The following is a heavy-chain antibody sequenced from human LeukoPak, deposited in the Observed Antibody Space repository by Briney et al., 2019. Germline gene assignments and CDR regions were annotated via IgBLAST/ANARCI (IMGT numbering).Heavy chain of an antibody. Sequence: GGSVRLSCAGSGFTFRNHWMGWVRQAPGKGLEWVANIKGDGSEKEYVDSVMCQFTISRVNAKDLMYLQMNSLRAEDTAVYYCARMRDGYMGRYYFDYWGQGTLVTVSS. CDR3: ARMRDGYMGRYYFDY. CDR1: GFTFRNHW. J-gene: IGHJ4*02. D-gene: IGHD5-24*01. V-gene: IGHV3-7*04. CDR2: IKGDGSEK.